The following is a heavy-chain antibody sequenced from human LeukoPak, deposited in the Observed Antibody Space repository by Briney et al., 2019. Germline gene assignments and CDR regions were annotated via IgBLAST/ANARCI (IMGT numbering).Heavy chain of an antibody. V-gene: IGHV3-30*18. CDR1: GFTFCSYG. Sequence: AGGSLRLSCAASGFTFCSYGMHWVRQAPGKGLEWVAVISYDGSNKYYADSVKGRFTISRDNSKNTLYLQMNSLRAEDTAVYYCAKGAADYYYYGMDVWGQGTTVTVSS. CDR2: ISYDGSNK. J-gene: IGHJ6*02. D-gene: IGHD2-15*01. CDR3: AKGAADYYYYGMDV.